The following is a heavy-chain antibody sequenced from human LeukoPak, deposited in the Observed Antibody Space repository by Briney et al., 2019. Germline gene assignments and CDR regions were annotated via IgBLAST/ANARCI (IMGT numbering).Heavy chain of an antibody. CDR1: GFTFSSYA. CDR3: AKGGLRVYGSGSYFDY. V-gene: IGHV3-30*02. CDR2: IRYDGSNK. D-gene: IGHD3-10*01. Sequence: SGGSLTLSCAASGFTFSSYARSWVRQAPGKGPEWVAFIRYDGSNKYYADSVKGRFTTSRDNSKNTLYLQMNSLRAEDTAVYYCAKGGLRVYGSGSYFDYWGQGTLVTVSS. J-gene: IGHJ4*02.